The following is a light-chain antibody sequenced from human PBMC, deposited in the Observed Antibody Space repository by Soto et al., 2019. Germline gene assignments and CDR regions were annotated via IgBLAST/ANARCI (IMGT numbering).Light chain of an antibody. J-gene: IGKJ4*01. CDR2: GAS. V-gene: IGKV3-15*01. Sequence: EIVMPQSPATLSVSPGARATLSCRASQSVSSNLVWYQQKPGQAPRLLIYGASTRATGIPGRFSGSGSGTEFTLTISSLQSEDFAVYYCQQYSNWPLTFGGGTKVDIK. CDR3: QQYSNWPLT. CDR1: QSVSSN.